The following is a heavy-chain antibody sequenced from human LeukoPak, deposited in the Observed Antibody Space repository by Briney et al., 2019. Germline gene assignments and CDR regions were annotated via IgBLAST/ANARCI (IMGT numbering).Heavy chain of an antibody. CDR2: INAGNGNT. CDR3: ARAIHDYGDSYWFDP. J-gene: IGHJ5*02. CDR1: GGTFSSYA. V-gene: IGHV1-3*03. Sequence: ASVKVSCKASGGTFSSYAISWVRQAPGQRLEWMGWINAGNGNTKYSQEFQGRVTITRDTSASTAYMELSSLRSEDMAVYYCARAIHDYGDSYWFDPWGQGTLVTVSS. D-gene: IGHD4-17*01.